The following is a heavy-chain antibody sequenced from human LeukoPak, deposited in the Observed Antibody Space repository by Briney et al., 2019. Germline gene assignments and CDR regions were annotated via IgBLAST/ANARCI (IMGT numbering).Heavy chain of an antibody. CDR3: AREDCSSTSCRNNWFDP. CDR1: GYTFTSYY. D-gene: IGHD2-2*01. J-gene: IGHJ5*02. CDR2: INPSGGST. Sequence: ASVKVSCKASGYTFTSYYMHWVRQAPGQGLEWMGIINPSGGSTSYAQKFQGRVTMTRDMSTSTVYMELSSLRSEDTAVYYCAREDCSSTSCRNNWFDPWGQGTLVTVSS. V-gene: IGHV1-46*01.